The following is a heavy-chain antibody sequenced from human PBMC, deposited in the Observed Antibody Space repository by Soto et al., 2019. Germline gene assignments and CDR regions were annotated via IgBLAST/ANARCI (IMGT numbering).Heavy chain of an antibody. Sequence: QVQLVQSGAEVKKPGASVKVSCKASGYTFTSYDINWVRQATGQGLEYLGWMNPNSGNTGYVQKFQGRVTMTRDTSITTAHMELSSLRSQPTAVYFCARRVTSGAYSRWFDPWRQAPLVTVSS. D-gene: IGHD4-17*01. CDR3: ARRVTSGAYSRWFDP. CDR1: GYTFTSYD. J-gene: IGHJ5*02. CDR2: MNPNSGNT. V-gene: IGHV1-8*01.